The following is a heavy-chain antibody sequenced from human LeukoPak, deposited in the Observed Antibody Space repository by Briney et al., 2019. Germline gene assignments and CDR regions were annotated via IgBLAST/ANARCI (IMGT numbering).Heavy chain of an antibody. CDR1: GFTFSSYS. D-gene: IGHD3-9*01. CDR2: IGSRSGTI. CDR3: ARVVGGMTGADY. Sequence: GGSLRLSCAASGFTFSSYSMNWVRQAPGKGLEWVSYIGSRSGTIYYADSVRGRFTISRDNAKNSLNVQMNSLSAEDTAVYYCARVVGGMTGADYWGQGTLVTVSS. V-gene: IGHV3-48*01. J-gene: IGHJ4*02.